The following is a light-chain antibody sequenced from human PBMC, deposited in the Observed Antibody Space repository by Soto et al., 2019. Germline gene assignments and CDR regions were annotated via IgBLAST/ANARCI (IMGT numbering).Light chain of an antibody. CDR1: SSDVATYNL. J-gene: IGLJ3*02. CDR2: EVT. CDR3: CSRV. Sequence: QSALTQPASVSGSPGQSITISCTGTSSDVATYNLVSWYQQRPGTAPHLIIYEVTKRPSGVSTRFSGSQSGNTASLTISGLQADDEADYYCCSRVFGGGTQLTVL. V-gene: IGLV2-23*02.